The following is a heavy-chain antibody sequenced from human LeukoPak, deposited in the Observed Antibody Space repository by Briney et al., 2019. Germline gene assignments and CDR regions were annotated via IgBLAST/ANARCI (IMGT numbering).Heavy chain of an antibody. D-gene: IGHD3-3*01. CDR2: ISGSGGST. CDR3: AKNGVFGVVTSYYFDY. CDR1: GFTFSSYA. Sequence: PGGSLRLSCAASGFTFSSYAMSWVRQAPGKGLEWVSAISGSGGSTYCADSVKGRFTISRDNSKNTLYLQMNSLRAEDTAVYYCAKNGVFGVVTSYYFDYWGQGTLVTVSS. J-gene: IGHJ4*02. V-gene: IGHV3-23*01.